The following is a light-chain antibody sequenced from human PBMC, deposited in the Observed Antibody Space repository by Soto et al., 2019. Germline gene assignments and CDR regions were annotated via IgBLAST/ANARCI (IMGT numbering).Light chain of an antibody. Sequence: AIQVTQSPSSLSASVGDRVTITCRTSQGIRSALGWYQQKPGKVPKLLIYAASTSQSGVPSRFSGSGSGRDFTLTISSLQPEDFATYYCLLDYAYFWAFGQGTKVDIK. CDR2: AAS. CDR1: QGIRSA. CDR3: LLDYAYFWA. V-gene: IGKV1-6*01. J-gene: IGKJ1*01.